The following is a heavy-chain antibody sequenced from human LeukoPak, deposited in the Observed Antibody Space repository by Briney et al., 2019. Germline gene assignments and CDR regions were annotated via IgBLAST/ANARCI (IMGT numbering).Heavy chain of an antibody. V-gene: IGHV4-4*07. J-gene: IGHJ3*02. CDR3: ARDKWLRLDAFDI. CDR1: GGSLSSYY. Sequence: PSETPFPTFTFPGGSLSSYYWSWIRQPARKGPEWVGRIYTSGSTNYNPSLKSRVTMSVDTSKNQFSLKLSSVTAADTAVYYCARDKWLRLDAFDIWGQGTMVTVSS. CDR2: IYTSGST. D-gene: IGHD6-19*01.